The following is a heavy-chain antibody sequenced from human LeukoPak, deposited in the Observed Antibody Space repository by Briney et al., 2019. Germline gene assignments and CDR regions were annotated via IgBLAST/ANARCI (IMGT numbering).Heavy chain of an antibody. V-gene: IGHV3-30*02. CDR1: GFTFSSYG. Sequence: GGSLRLSCAASGFTFSSYGMHWVRQAPGKGLEWVAFIRYDGSNKYYADSVKGRFTISRDNSKNTLYLQMNSLRAEDTAVYYCAKEGPSGSYSDYWGQGTLVTVSS. CDR2: IRYDGSNK. D-gene: IGHD1-26*01. CDR3: AKEGPSGSYSDY. J-gene: IGHJ4*02.